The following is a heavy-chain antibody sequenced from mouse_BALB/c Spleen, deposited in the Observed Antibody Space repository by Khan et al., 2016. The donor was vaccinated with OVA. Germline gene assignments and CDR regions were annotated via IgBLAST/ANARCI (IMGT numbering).Heavy chain of an antibody. D-gene: IGHD2-14*01. CDR1: GFSLTDYG. V-gene: IGHV2-6-7*01. Sequence: QVQLKQSGPGLVAPSQSLSITCTVSGFSLTDYGVNWVRQPPGKGLEWLGMIWGDGSTDYNSALKSRLSISKDNSKSQLFLKMNSRETDDTARYYCARFGYYDAMDYWGQGTSVTVSS. CDR3: ARFGYYDAMDY. J-gene: IGHJ4*01. CDR2: IWGDGST.